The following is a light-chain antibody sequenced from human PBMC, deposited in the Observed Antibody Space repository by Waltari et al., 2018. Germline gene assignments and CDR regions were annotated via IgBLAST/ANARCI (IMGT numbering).Light chain of an antibody. CDR3: QHYGTSRT. J-gene: IGKJ2*01. V-gene: IGKV3-20*01. CDR2: EAS. CDR1: QSVGSNY. Sequence: EIVLTQSPGTLSLSPGERATLSCRASQSVGSNYVAWYQPKPGQAPRLLIYEASSRASGIPDRFSGDGSGTDFTLTISRLEPEDFAVYYCQHYGTSRTFGQGTKLEIK.